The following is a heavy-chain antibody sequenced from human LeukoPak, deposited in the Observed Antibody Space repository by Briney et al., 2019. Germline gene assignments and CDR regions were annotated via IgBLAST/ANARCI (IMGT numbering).Heavy chain of an antibody. Sequence: GGSLRLSCAASGFTFSSYAMHWVRQAPGKGLEYVSAISSNGGSTYYANSVKGRFTISRDNSKNTLYLQMNSLRAEDTAVYYCARCHDYVWGSYRSGFDYWGQGTLVTVSS. CDR1: GFTFSSYA. V-gene: IGHV3-64*01. J-gene: IGHJ4*02. CDR2: ISSNGGST. D-gene: IGHD3-16*02. CDR3: ARCHDYVWGSYRSGFDY.